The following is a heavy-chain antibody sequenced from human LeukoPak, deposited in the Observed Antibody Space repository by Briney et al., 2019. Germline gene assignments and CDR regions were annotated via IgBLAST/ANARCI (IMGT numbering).Heavy chain of an antibody. CDR3: ARARPPARVTSSGPLKNYYYYYMDV. CDR1: GGSFSGYY. V-gene: IGHV4-34*01. J-gene: IGHJ6*03. CDR2: INHSGST. Sequence: PSETLSLTCAVYGGSFSGYYWSWIRQPPGKGLEWIGEINHSGSTNYNPSLKSRVTISVDTSKNQFSLKLSSVTAADTAVYYCARARPPARVTSSGPLKNYYYYYMDVWGKGTTVTVSS. D-gene: IGHD6-6*01.